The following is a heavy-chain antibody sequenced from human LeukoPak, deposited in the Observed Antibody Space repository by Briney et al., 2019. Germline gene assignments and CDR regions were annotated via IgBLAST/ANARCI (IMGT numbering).Heavy chain of an antibody. Sequence: PSETLSLTCAVYGGSFSGYYWSWIRQPPGKGLEWIGEINHSGSTNYNPSLKSRVTISVDTSKNQFSLKLSSVTAADTAVYYCARGRLWFGELLVGLDVWGKGTTVTISS. D-gene: IGHD3-10*01. V-gene: IGHV4-34*01. CDR3: ARGRLWFGELLVGLDV. CDR2: INHSGST. J-gene: IGHJ6*04. CDR1: GGSFSGYY.